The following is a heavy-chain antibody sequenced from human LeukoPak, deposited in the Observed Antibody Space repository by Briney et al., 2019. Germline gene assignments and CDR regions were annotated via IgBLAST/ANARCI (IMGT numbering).Heavy chain of an antibody. CDR2: FDPEDGET. V-gene: IGHV1-24*01. Sequence: ASVKVSCKVSGYTLTELSMHWVRQAPGKGLEWMGGFDPEDGETIHAQKFQGRVTMTEDTSTDTAYMELSSLRSEDTAVYYCATSEEVFCSSTSCYSYYFDYWGQGTLVTVSS. CDR1: GYTLTELS. J-gene: IGHJ4*02. D-gene: IGHD2-2*01. CDR3: ATSEEVFCSSTSCYSYYFDY.